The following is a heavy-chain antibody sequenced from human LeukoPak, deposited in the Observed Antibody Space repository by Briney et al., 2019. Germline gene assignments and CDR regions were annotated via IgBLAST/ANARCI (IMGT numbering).Heavy chain of an antibody. CDR1: GGSISSYY. D-gene: IGHD6-6*01. V-gene: IGHV4-4*07. CDR2: IHSSGGT. CDR3: AREFSGTSIAARVFDS. Sequence: SETLSLTCTVSGGSISSYYWSWIRQPPGKGLEWIGRIHSSGGTNYSPSLKSRVTMSLDTSKNQFSLNLSSVTAADTAIYYCAREFSGTSIAARVFDSWGQGTLVTVSS. J-gene: IGHJ4*02.